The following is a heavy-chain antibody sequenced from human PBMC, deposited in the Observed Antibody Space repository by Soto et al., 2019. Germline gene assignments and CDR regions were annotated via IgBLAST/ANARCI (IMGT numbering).Heavy chain of an antibody. J-gene: IGHJ6*02. CDR2: IKPGTGTT. CDR3: ARGVGPTYSSNYGMQV. Sequence: DSVKVSCKTSGYSFITNAMHWVRQAPGQRLEWLGWIKPGTGTTKYSQKFQGRVNITRDTSASTAYLELSTLRSEDTAVYFCARGVGPTYSSNYGMQVCGQGPTVTVYS. V-gene: IGHV1-3*01. CDR1: GYSFITNA. D-gene: IGHD2-21*01.